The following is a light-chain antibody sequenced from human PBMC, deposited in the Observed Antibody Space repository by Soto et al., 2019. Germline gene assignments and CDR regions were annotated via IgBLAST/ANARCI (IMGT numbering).Light chain of an antibody. CDR3: QQYDTYSRT. CDR2: EGS. V-gene: IGKV1-5*03. CDR1: QSVSNW. J-gene: IGKJ1*01. Sequence: DIQMTQSPSALSASVGDRVTITCRASQSVSNWLAWYRQKPGEAPKLLIYEGSTLERGDPSRFSGSGSGTEFTLTISSLQPADFATFYCQQYDTYSRTFGQGTKVEVK.